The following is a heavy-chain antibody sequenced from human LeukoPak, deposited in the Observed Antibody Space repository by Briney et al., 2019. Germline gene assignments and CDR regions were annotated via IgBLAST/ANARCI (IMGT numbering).Heavy chain of an antibody. CDR2: IKSKTDGGTT. CDR1: GFTFSNAW. CDR3: TTDIVVGATRTTDY. J-gene: IGHJ4*02. V-gene: IGHV3-15*01. Sequence: GGSLRLSCAASGFTFSNAWMSWVRQAPGKGLEWLGRIKSKTDGGTTDYAAPVKGRFTISRDDSKNTLYLQMNSLKTEDTAVYHCTTDIVVGATRTTDYCGQETLVTVSS. D-gene: IGHD1-26*01.